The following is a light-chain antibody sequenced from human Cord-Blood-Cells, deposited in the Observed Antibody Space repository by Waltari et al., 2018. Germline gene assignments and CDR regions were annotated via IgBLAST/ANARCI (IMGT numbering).Light chain of an antibody. V-gene: IGKV1-39*01. J-gene: IGKJ2*01. CDR2: AAS. CDR3: QQSYSTPYT. CDR1: QSISSY. Sequence: DIQMPQSPSSLSTSVGDRVTITCRASQSISSYLNWYQQKPGKAPKVLIYAASSLQSGVPSRFSGSGSGTDFNLTISSLQPEEFATYYCQQSYSTPYTFGQGTKLEIK.